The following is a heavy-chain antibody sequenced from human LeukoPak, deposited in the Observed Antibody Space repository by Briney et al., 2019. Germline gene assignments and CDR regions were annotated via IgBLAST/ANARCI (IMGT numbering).Heavy chain of an antibody. CDR3: AGWYYDILTGYPIDY. J-gene: IGHJ4*02. CDR2: IYHSGST. CDR1: GYSISSGYY. V-gene: IGHV4-38-2*02. D-gene: IGHD3-9*01. Sequence: KPSETLSLTCTVSGYSISSGYYWGWIRQPPGKGLEWIGSIYHSGSTYYNPSLKSRVTISVDTSKNQFSLKLSSVTAADTAVYYCAGWYYDILTGYPIDYWGQGTLVTVSS.